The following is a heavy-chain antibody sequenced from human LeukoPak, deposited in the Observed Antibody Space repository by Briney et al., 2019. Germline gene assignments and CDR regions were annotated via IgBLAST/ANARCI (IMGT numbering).Heavy chain of an antibody. CDR1: GGPISSYY. Sequence: PSETLSLTCTVSGGPISSYYWSWIRQPPGKGLEWIGYMSYSGNTNYNPSLKSRVTISVDTSKNQFSLKLSSVTAADTAVYYCARQRGSGYDFDYWGQGTLVTVSS. CDR3: ARQRGSGYDFDY. D-gene: IGHD5-12*01. J-gene: IGHJ4*02. V-gene: IGHV4-59*08. CDR2: MSYSGNT.